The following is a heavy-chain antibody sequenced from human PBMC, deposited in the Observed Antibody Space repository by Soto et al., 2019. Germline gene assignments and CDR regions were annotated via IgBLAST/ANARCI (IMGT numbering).Heavy chain of an antibody. Sequence: GASVKVSCKASGYTFTSYGISWVRQAPGQGLEWMGWISAYNGNTNYAQKLQGRVTMTTDTSTSTAYMELRSLRSDDTAVYYCARESRLVGAPYYYGMDVWGQGTTVTVSS. V-gene: IGHV1-18*01. CDR3: ARESRLVGAPYYYGMDV. CDR2: ISAYNGNT. CDR1: GYTFTSYG. J-gene: IGHJ6*02. D-gene: IGHD1-26*01.